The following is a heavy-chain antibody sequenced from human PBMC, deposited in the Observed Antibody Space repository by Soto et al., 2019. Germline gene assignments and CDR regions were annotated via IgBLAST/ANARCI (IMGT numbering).Heavy chain of an antibody. J-gene: IGHJ5*02. CDR2: IRIIANSYAT. V-gene: IGHV3-73*01. CDR3: TRSYYDSSGYYYRSYNWFDP. D-gene: IGHD3-22*01. Sequence: GGSLRLSCAASGFTFSGSAMHWVRQASGKGQEWVGRIRIIANSYATAYAASVKGRFTISRDVSKNTAYLQMNSLKTEDTAVYYCTRSYYDSSGYYYRSYNWFDPWGQGTLVTVSS. CDR1: GFTFSGSA.